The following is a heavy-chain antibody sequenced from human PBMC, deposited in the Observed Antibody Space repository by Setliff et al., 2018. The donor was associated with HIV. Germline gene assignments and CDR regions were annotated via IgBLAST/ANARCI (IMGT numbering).Heavy chain of an antibody. V-gene: IGHV3-23*01. CDR2: ISGDGGDT. D-gene: IGHD3-10*01. CDR3: AKTPLALVRGAQPYFDY. Sequence: GGSLRLSCVASGFTFTTYPMSWVRQAPGKGLEWVSAISGDGGDTAYADSLKGRFTISRDTSKNTLHLHMNSLRAEDTAVYYCAKTPLALVRGAQPYFDYWGQGTLVTVSS. J-gene: IGHJ4*02. CDR1: GFTFTTYP.